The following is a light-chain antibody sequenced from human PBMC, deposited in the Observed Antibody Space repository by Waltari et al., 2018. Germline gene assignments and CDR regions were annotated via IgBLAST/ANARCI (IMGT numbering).Light chain of an antibody. J-gene: IGKJ2*01. Sequence: EIVMTQSPATLSVSPGERATLSCRASQSVSSNLAWFQKKPGQAPRLLIYGASTRATGFSARFRGSGSGTEFTLTISSLQSEDFAVYFCPQYDNWPRVFGQGTKLEIK. V-gene: IGKV3-15*01. CDR3: PQYDNWPRV. CDR2: GAS. CDR1: QSVSSN.